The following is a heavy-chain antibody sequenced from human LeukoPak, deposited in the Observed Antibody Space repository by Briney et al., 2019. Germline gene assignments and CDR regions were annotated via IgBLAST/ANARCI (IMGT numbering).Heavy chain of an antibody. J-gene: IGHJ4*02. D-gene: IGHD5-18*01. CDR1: GGSISSYY. V-gene: IGHV4-59*01. Sequence: SETLSLTCTVSGGSISSYYWSWIRLPPGKGLEWIGYLSKSGNTNYSPSLKSRVTIFGDTSKNQFFLKLSSVTAADTAVYYCARDDGYTYGNYFDYWGQGTQVTVSS. CDR3: ARDDGYTYGNYFDY. CDR2: LSKSGNT.